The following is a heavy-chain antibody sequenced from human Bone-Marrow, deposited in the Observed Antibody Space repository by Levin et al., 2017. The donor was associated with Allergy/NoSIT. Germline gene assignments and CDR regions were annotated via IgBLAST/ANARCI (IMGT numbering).Heavy chain of an antibody. CDR3: ARPHSGSYVYSYYSMDV. CDR2: ISYNGDST. J-gene: IGHJ6*02. D-gene: IGHD1-26*01. Sequence: GESLKISCAASGFIFSNYAMHWVRQAPGKGLEYVSGISYNGDSTYYANSVKGRFTISRDNSKNMLYLQMGSLRAEDMAVYYCARPHSGSYVYSYYSMDVWGQGTSVTVSS. V-gene: IGHV3-64*01. CDR1: GFIFSNYA.